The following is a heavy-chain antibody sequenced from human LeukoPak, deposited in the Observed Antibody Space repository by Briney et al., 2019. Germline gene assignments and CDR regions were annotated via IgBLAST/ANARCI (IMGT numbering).Heavy chain of an antibody. CDR2: IYYSGST. CDR1: GGSISSYY. D-gene: IGHD2-21*01. J-gene: IGHJ4*02. CDR3: ARAGSSMVIAY. V-gene: IGHV4-59*01. Sequence: SETLSLTCTVSGGSISSYYWSWIRQPPGKGLEWIGYIYYSGSTNYNPSLKSRVTISVDTSKNQFSLKLSSVTAAGTAVYYCARAGSSMVIAYWGQGTLVTVSS.